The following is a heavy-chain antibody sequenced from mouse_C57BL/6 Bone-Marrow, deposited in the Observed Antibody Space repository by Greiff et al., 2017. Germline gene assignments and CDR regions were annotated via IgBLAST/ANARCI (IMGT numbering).Heavy chain of an antibody. J-gene: IGHJ4*01. CDR3: ARGSIVTPYYAMDY. CDR1: GFNFSDYG. CDR2: ISSGSSTI. Sequence: EVLLVESGGGLVKPGGSLKLSCAASGFNFSDYGMHWVRQAPEKGLEWVAYISSGSSTIYYAATVKGRFTISTDNAKNTLFLQMTSLRSEDTAMYYCARGSIVTPYYAMDYWGQGTSVTVSS. V-gene: IGHV5-17*01. D-gene: IGHD2-5*01.